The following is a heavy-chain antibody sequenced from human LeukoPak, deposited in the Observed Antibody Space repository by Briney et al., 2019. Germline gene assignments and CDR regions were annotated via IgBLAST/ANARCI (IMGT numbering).Heavy chain of an antibody. V-gene: IGHV4-39*01. J-gene: IGHJ5*02. CDR1: GGSISSSNW. D-gene: IGHD4-17*01. Sequence: SETLSLTCAVSGGSISSSNWWSWVRQPPGKGLEWIGSIYYSGSTYYNPSLKSRVTISVDTSKNQFSLKLSSVTAADTAVYYCARHAAMTTVTTPWGQGTLVTVSS. CDR2: IYYSGST. CDR3: ARHAAMTTVTTP.